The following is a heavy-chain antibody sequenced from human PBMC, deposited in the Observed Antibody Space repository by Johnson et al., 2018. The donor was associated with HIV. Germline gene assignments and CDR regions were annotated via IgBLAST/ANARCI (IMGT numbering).Heavy chain of an antibody. CDR1: GFTFDDYA. CDR2: ISWDGGST. Sequence: VESGGVVVQPGGSLRLSCAASGFTFDDYAMHWVRQAPGKGLEWVSLISWDGGSTYYADSVKGRFTISRDNSENSLYLQMNSLRAEDTALYYYAKDMGYSGSYFDAFDIWGQGTMVTVSS. D-gene: IGHD1-26*01. CDR3: AKDMGYSGSYFDAFDI. J-gene: IGHJ3*02. V-gene: IGHV3-43D*03.